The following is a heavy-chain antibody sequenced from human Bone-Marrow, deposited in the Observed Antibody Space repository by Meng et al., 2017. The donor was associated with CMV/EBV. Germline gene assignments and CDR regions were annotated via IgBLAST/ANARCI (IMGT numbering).Heavy chain of an antibody. D-gene: IGHD3-3*02. CDR2: IIPILGIA. V-gene: IGHV1-69*10. CDR3: ARAYLGKENGMDV. CDR1: GGTFSSYA. J-gene: IGHJ6*02. Sequence: SVKVSCKASGGTFSSYAISWVRQAPGQGLEWMGWIIPILGIANYAQKFQGRVTITADKSTSTAYMELSSLRSEDTAVYYCARAYLGKENGMDVWGQGTTVTVSS.